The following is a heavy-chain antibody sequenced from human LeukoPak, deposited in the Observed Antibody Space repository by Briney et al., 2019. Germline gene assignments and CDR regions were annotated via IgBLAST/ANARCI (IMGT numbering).Heavy chain of an antibody. CDR2: IRSKANSYAT. CDR1: GFTFSGSA. Sequence: GGSLRLSCAASGFTFSGSAMHWVRQASGKGLEWVGRIRSKANSYATAYAASVKGRFTISRDDSKNTAYLQMNSLKTEDTVVYYCTRAEQRLVQNAFDIWGQGTMVTVSS. V-gene: IGHV3-73*01. CDR3: TRAEQRLVQNAFDI. D-gene: IGHD6-13*01. J-gene: IGHJ3*02.